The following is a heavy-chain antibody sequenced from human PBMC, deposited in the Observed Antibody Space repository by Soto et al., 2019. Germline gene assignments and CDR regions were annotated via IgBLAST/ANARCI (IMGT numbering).Heavy chain of an antibody. CDR2: IIPIFGTA. J-gene: IGHJ6*02. CDR3: ASRDYDFCTAVSYYYGMDV. Sequence: QVQLVQSGAEVKKPGSSVKVSCKASGGTFSSYAISWVRQAPGQGLEWMGGIIPIFGTANYAQKFQGRVTITGDESTSTAYMELSSLRSEDTAVYYCASRDYDFCTAVSYYYGMDVWGQGTTVTVSS. V-gene: IGHV1-69*01. D-gene: IGHD3-3*01. CDR1: GGTFSSYA.